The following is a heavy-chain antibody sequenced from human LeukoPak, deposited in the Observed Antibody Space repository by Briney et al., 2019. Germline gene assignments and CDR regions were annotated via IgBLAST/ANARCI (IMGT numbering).Heavy chain of an antibody. Sequence: GASVKVSCKASGYTFTSYDINWVRQATGQGFEWMGWMNPNSGNTGYAQKFQGRVTITRNTSISTAYMELSSLRSEDTAVYYCARGFVVVPAAMVYWGQGTLVTVSS. CDR1: GYTFTSYD. V-gene: IGHV1-8*03. D-gene: IGHD2-2*01. CDR2: MNPNSGNT. CDR3: ARGFVVVPAAMVY. J-gene: IGHJ4*02.